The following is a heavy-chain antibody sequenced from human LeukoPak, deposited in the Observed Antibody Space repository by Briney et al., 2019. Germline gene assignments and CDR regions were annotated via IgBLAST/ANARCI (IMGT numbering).Heavy chain of an antibody. J-gene: IGHJ3*02. CDR2: IIPIFGTA. Sequence: ASVKVSCKASGGTFISYAISWVRQAPGQGLEWMGGIIPIFGTANYAQKFQGRVTITTDESTSTAYMELSSLRSEDTAVYYCARPNLGYCSSTSCPDAFDIWGQGTMVTVSS. CDR1: GGTFISYA. D-gene: IGHD2-2*01. V-gene: IGHV1-69*05. CDR3: ARPNLGYCSSTSCPDAFDI.